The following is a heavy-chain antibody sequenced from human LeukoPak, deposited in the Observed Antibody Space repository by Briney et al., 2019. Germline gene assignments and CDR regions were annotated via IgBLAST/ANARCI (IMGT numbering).Heavy chain of an antibody. J-gene: IGHJ6*03. Sequence: SETLSLTCTVSGYSISSGYYWGWIRQPPGKGLEWIGSIYHSGSTYYNPSLKSRVTISVDTSKNQFSLKLSSVTAADTAVYYCARRVKVSYVGRLGEDKHYYYMDAWGKGTTVTVSS. CDR1: GYSISSGYY. D-gene: IGHD3-10*01. CDR3: ARRVKVSYVGRLGEDKHYYYMDA. CDR2: IYHSGST. V-gene: IGHV4-38-2*02.